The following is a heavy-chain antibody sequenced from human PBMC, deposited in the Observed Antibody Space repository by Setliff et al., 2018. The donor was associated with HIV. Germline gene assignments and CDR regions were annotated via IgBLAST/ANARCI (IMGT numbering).Heavy chain of an antibody. V-gene: IGHV4-34*01. Sequence: SETLSLTCAVYGESFSGYYWTWIRQPPGKGLEWIGEVNHSGNTNYNPSLKSRVTISADTSKNQFSLKLTSVTAADTAVYYCARGTVITYFYDSSGSFDYWRQGTLVTVSS. CDR2: VNHSGNT. CDR1: GESFSGYY. J-gene: IGHJ4*02. CDR3: ARGTVITYFYDSSGSFDY. D-gene: IGHD3-22*01.